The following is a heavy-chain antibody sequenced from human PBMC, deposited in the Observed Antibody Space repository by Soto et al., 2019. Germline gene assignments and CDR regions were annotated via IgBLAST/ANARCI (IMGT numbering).Heavy chain of an antibody. CDR2: ISYDGSNK. V-gene: IGHV3-30*18. D-gene: IGHD1-26*01. Sequence: HPGGSLRLSCAASGFTFSSYGMHWVRQAPGKGLEWVAVISYDGSNKYYADSVKGRFTISRDNSKNTLYLQMNSLRAEDTAVYYCAKDLEGWELLQPPYYYYYGMDVWGQGTTVTVSS. CDR1: GFTFSSYG. J-gene: IGHJ6*02. CDR3: AKDLEGWELLQPPYYYYYGMDV.